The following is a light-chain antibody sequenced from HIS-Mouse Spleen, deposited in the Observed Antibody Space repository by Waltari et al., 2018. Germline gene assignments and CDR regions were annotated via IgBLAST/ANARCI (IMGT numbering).Light chain of an antibody. J-gene: IGLJ2*01. CDR3: YSTDSSGNHRV. CDR2: EDS. CDR1: ALPKKY. Sequence: SYELTQPPSVSVSPGQTARITCSGDALPKKYAYWYQQKSGQAPVLVIYEDSKRPSGIPERVSGSSSGKIATLTISGAQVEEEADYYCYSTDSSGNHRVFGGGTKLTVL. V-gene: IGLV3-10*01.